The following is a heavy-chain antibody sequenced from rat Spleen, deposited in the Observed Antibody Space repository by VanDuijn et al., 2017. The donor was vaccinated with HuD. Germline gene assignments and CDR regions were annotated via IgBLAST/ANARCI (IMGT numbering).Heavy chain of an antibody. V-gene: IGHV5-31*01. Sequence: EVQLVESGGGLVQPGRSLKLSCVASGFTFNNYWMSWIRQAPGKGLEWVASISTDGGNTYYPDSVKGRFIMSRDNAKSTLYLQMNSLRSEDTATYYCTRGWLSPYNWFAYWGQGTLVTVSS. CDR2: ISTDGGNT. CDR1: GFTFNNYW. J-gene: IGHJ3*01. D-gene: IGHD1-12*03. CDR3: TRGWLSPYNWFAY.